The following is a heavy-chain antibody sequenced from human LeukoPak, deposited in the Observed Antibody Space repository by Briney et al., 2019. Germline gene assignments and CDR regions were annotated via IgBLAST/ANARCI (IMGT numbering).Heavy chain of an antibody. Sequence: SETLSLTCTVPGGSISSSTYYWGWIRQPPGKGLEWLGNIDYSGNTYNNPSLKTRFTISVAMPKNQFSLKLSSVTDADTAVYYCARDRGPGNCSGGSCYPGFGYYYYMDVWGKGTTVTVTS. CDR3: ARDRGPGNCSGGSCYPGFGYYYYMDV. CDR2: IDYSGNT. D-gene: IGHD2-15*01. V-gene: IGHV4-39*07. J-gene: IGHJ6*03. CDR1: GGSISSSTYY.